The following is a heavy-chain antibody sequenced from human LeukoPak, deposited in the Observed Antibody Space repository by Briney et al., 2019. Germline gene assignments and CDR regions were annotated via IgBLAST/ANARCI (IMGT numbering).Heavy chain of an antibody. V-gene: IGHV3-30*04. J-gene: IGHJ5*02. CDR1: RFIFSSYS. CDR3: ARTSQRDSFTGFVINFFDP. D-gene: IGHD2-15*01. Sequence: GGSLRLSCAASRFIFSSYSTYWVRQAPGKGLQWVAADSVKGRFTIPRDNSKNTLYGQMNSLRAEDRAVYYCARTSQRDSFTGFVINFFDPWGQGTLVTVSS.